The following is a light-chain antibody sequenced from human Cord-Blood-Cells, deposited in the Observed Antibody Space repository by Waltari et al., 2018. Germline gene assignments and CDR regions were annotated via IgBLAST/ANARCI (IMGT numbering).Light chain of an antibody. Sequence: ELVLTQSPATLSLSPGERATLSCRASQSVSSYLAWYQQKPGQAPRLLIYDASNRATGIPARCSGSGSGTDFTLTISSLEPEEFAVYYCQQRSNWPYTFGQGTKLEIK. V-gene: IGKV3-11*01. CDR2: DAS. CDR1: QSVSSY. CDR3: QQRSNWPYT. J-gene: IGKJ2*01.